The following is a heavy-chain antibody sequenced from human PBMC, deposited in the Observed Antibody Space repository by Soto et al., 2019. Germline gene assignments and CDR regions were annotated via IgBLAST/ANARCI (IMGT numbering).Heavy chain of an antibody. J-gene: IGHJ4*02. CDR1: EGTFNSYA. V-gene: IGHV1-69*01. Sequence: QAQVVQSGAEVRKPGSSVKLSCKSSEGTFNSYAIAWVRQAPGQGLEWMGGIIPYYNTLNYAQKFQDRVTVTADDSTNTVYMQLSSLRYDDTAVYFCASGASRWCPYFFDSWAQGTLVTVSS. CDR3: ASGASRWCPYFFDS. CDR2: IIPYYNTL. D-gene: IGHD6-13*01.